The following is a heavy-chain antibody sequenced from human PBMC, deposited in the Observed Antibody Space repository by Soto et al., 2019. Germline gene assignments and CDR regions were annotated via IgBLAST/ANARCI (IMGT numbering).Heavy chain of an antibody. J-gene: IGHJ4*02. V-gene: IGHV4-34*01. CDR2: INPSGGT. CDR1: GGSLSCYY. Sequence: SETLSLTCGVYGGSLSCYYGTWIRQPPGKGLEWIGEINPSGGTKYNPSLKSRVSISVDTSKNHFSLKLSSVTAADTAVYYCARGEAYSNYPARWGQGTLVTVSS. D-gene: IGHD4-4*01. CDR3: ARGEAYSNYPAR.